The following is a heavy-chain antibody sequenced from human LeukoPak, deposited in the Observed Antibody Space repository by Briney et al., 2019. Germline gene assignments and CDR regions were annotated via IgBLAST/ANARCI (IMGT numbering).Heavy chain of an antibody. J-gene: IGHJ6*02. V-gene: IGHV3-15*07. CDR2: IKSKTDGGTT. CDR1: GFTFSNAW. Sequence: GGSLRLSCAASGFTFSNAWMNWVRQAPGKGLEWVGRIKSKTDGGTTDYAAPMKGRFTISRDDSKNTLYLQMNSLKTEDTAVYYCTTYIAAAGTGYYYYYYGMDVWGQGITVTVSS. CDR3: TTYIAAAGTGYYYYYYGMDV. D-gene: IGHD6-13*01.